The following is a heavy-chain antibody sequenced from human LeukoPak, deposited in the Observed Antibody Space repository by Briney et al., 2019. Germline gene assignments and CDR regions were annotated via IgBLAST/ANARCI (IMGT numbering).Heavy chain of an antibody. J-gene: IGHJ4*02. CDR1: GGSISSGGYY. CDR2: IYHSGST. Sequence: SQTLSLTCTVSGGSISSGGYYWSWIRQPPGKGLEWIGYIYHSGSTYYNPFLKSRVTISVDRSKNQFSLKLTSVTAADTALYYCARTKLYCSGGSCYSSLDYWGQGTLVTVSS. V-gene: IGHV4-30-2*02. CDR3: ARTKLYCSGGSCYSSLDY. D-gene: IGHD2-15*01.